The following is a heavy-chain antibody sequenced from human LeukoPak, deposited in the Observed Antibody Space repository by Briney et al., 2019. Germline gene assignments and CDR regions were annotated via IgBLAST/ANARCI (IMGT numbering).Heavy chain of an antibody. CDR1: GYTFTSYG. D-gene: IGHD2-2*01. CDR2: ISAYNGNT. V-gene: IGHV1-18*01. CDR3: ARGHCSSTSCPPGY. Sequence: GASVKVSCKASGYTFTSYGISWVRQGPGQGLEWMGWISAYNGNTNYAQKLQGRVTMTTDTSTSTAYMELRSLRSDDTAVYYCARGHCSSTSCPPGYWGQGTLVTVSS. J-gene: IGHJ4*02.